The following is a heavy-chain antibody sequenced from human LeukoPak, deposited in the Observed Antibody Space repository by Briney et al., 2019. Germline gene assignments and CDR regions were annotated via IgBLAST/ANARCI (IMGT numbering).Heavy chain of an antibody. J-gene: IGHJ1*01. CDR2: ISGSGGST. Sequence: PGGSLGLSCAASGFTFSSYAMSWVRQAPGKGLEWVSAISGSGGSTYYADSVKGRFTISRDNSKNTLYLQMNSLRAEDTAVYYCAKAHTVVTPIEYFQHWGQGTLVTVSS. CDR3: AKAHTVVTPIEYFQH. D-gene: IGHD4-23*01. CDR1: GFTFSSYA. V-gene: IGHV3-23*01.